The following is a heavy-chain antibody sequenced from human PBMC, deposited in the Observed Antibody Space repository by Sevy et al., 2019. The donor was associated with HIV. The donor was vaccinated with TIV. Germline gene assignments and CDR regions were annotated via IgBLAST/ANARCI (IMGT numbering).Heavy chain of an antibody. CDR2: ISSSSSYI. CDR1: GFTFSSYS. J-gene: IGHJ4*02. V-gene: IGHV3-21*01. D-gene: IGHD3-10*01. CDR3: ARALGDYYGSGSYFDY. Sequence: GGSLRLSCAASGFTFSSYSMNWVRQAPGKGLEWVSSISSSSSYIYYADSVKGRFTISRDNAKNSLYLQMNSLRAEDTAVYYCARALGDYYGSGSYFDYWGQGTLVTVSS.